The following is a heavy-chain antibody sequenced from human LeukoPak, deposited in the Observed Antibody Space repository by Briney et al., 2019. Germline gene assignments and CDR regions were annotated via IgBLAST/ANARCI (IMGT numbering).Heavy chain of an antibody. Sequence: GGSLRLSCAASGFTFSSYAMHWVRQAPGKGLEWVAVISYDGSNRYYADSVKGRFTISRDNSKNTLYLQMNSLRAEDTAVYYCARDLVVVAAMFGSIAYWGQGTLVSVSS. D-gene: IGHD2-15*01. CDR3: ARDLVVVAAMFGSIAY. CDR2: ISYDGSNR. J-gene: IGHJ4*02. CDR1: GFTFSSYA. V-gene: IGHV3-30-3*01.